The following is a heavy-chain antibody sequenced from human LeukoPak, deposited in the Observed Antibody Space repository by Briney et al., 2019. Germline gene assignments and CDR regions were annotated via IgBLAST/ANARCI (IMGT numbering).Heavy chain of an antibody. Sequence: GGSLRLSCVASGFTVSNSYMTWVRQTPGKGLEWVAFISGGGTTLYADSVKGRFTMSRDYSKDTLHLQMNSLRVTDTAVYYCSRGFGGDLLGYYFDSWGQGTQVTVSS. CDR3: SRGFGGDLLGYYFDS. CDR1: GFTVSNSY. CDR2: ISGGGTT. V-gene: IGHV3-53*01. J-gene: IGHJ4*02. D-gene: IGHD3-10*01.